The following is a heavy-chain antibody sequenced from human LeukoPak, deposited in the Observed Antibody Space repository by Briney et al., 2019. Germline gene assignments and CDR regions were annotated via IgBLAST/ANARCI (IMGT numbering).Heavy chain of an antibody. Sequence: GGSLRLSCAASGFTFSDYDMHWVRQATGKGLEWVSAIGTAGDTYYTGSVKGRFTISRENAKNPLYLQMNSLRAGDTAVYYCARVAKERVGGVYYFDYWGQGTLVTVSS. CDR3: ARVAKERVGGVYYFDY. V-gene: IGHV3-13*01. D-gene: IGHD1-1*01. CDR2: IGTAGDT. CDR1: GFTFSDYD. J-gene: IGHJ4*02.